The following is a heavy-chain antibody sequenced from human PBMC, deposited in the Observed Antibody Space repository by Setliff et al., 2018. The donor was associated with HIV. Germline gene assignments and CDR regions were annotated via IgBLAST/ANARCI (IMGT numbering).Heavy chain of an antibody. CDR2: IIPIFGTA. J-gene: IGHJ4*02. D-gene: IGHD1-26*01. CDR1: GGTFSSYA. CDR3: ARVRSGSYGGRSYFDY. Sequence: SVKVSCKASGGTFSSYAISWVRQAPGQGLEWMGGIIPIFGTANYAQKFQGRVTITTDESTSTAYMELSSLRSEDTAVYYCARVRSGSYGGRSYFDYWGQGTLVTVSS. V-gene: IGHV1-69*05.